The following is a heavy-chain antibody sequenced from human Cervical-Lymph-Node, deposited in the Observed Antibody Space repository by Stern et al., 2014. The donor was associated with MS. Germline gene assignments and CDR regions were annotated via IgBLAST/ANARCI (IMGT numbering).Heavy chain of an antibody. CDR1: GGTLSSLA. J-gene: IGHJ6*02. D-gene: IGHD3-3*01. V-gene: IGHV1-69*06. Sequence: VQLVQSGAEVKKPGSSVKVSCKASGGTLSSLAISWVRQAPGQGLEWMGGILPTFNTAACAQKYQGRVTITADKSTNTVYMEVSSLRPEDTAVYYCAKDPPLGVLREGGYKYFDVDVWGQGTPVTVSS. CDR2: ILPTFNTA. CDR3: AKDPPLGVLREGGYKYFDVDV.